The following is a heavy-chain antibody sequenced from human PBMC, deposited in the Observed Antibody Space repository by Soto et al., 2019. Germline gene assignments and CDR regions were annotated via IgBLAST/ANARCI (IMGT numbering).Heavy chain of an antibody. CDR3: ARDGCQQLVGSFDY. J-gene: IGHJ4*02. V-gene: IGHV1-18*01. D-gene: IGHD6-13*01. Sequence: QVQLVQSGAEVREPGASVKVSCKASGYTFPTYGISWVRQAPGQGLEWMGWVSAYNGNTNYAQKFQGRVTMTTDTSTSTVYRELRSLISDDTAVYYCARDGCQQLVGSFDYWGQGTLVTVSS. CDR2: VSAYNGNT. CDR1: GYTFPTYG.